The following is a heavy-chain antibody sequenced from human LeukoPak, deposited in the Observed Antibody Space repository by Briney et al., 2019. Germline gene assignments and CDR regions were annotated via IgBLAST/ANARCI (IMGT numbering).Heavy chain of an antibody. Sequence: ASVKVSCKASGYTFTGYYMHWVRQAPGQGLEWMGWINPNSGGTNYAQKFQGRVTMTRDTSIGTAYMELSRLRSDDTAVYYCARVGDYYDSSGDFDYWGQGTLVTVSS. J-gene: IGHJ4*02. V-gene: IGHV1-2*02. D-gene: IGHD3-22*01. CDR2: INPNSGGT. CDR3: ARVGDYYDSSGDFDY. CDR1: GYTFTGYY.